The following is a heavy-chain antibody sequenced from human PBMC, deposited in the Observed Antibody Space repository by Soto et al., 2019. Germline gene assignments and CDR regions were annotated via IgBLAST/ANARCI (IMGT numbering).Heavy chain of an antibody. Sequence: VQLVESGGGVVQPGRSLRLSCAASGFTFDDYAMHWVRQAPGKGLEWVSGISWNSGSIGYADSVKGRFTISRDNAKNSLYLQMNSLRAEDTALYYCAKDMGIEYSSFLGAAYFDYWGQGTLVTVSS. J-gene: IGHJ4*02. CDR2: ISWNSGSI. CDR1: GFTFDDYA. V-gene: IGHV3-9*01. D-gene: IGHD6-6*01. CDR3: AKDMGIEYSSFLGAAYFDY.